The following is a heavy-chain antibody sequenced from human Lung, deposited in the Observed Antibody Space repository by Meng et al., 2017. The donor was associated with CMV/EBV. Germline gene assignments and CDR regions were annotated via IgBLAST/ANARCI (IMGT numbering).Heavy chain of an antibody. CDR3: ASPPAEFLMDR. V-gene: IGHV3-11*04. CDR1: GFTFSDYY. CDR2: ISSSGSTI. Sequence: LSLTXAASGFTFSDYYMSWIRQAPGKGLEWVSYISSSGSTIYYADSVKGRFTISRDNAKNSLCLQMNSLRAEDTAVYYCASPPAEFLMDRRGQGTLVXVSS. J-gene: IGHJ4*02. D-gene: IGHD3-3*01.